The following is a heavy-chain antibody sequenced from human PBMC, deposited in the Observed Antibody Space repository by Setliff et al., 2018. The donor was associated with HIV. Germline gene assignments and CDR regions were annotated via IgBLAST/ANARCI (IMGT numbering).Heavy chain of an antibody. J-gene: IGHJ5*02. CDR3: ARRGRDGVFIMFATGFDP. Sequence: KTSETLSLTCSVSGGSISSSTYYWGWIRQPPGKGLEWIGDIFYTGSTYYNSSLKSRVAISVDTSENQFSLKLNSVTAADTAVYYCARRGRDGVFIMFATGFDPWGQGALVTVSS. CDR2: IFYTGST. CDR1: GGSISSSTYY. V-gene: IGHV4-39*01. D-gene: IGHD2-8*01.